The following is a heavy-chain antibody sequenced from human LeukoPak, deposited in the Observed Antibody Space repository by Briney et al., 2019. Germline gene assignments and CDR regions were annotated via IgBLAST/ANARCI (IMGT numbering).Heavy chain of an antibody. CDR2: ISAYNGNT. CDR1: GYTFTSYG. V-gene: IGHV1-18*01. Sequence: GASVKVSCKASGYTFTSYGISWVRQAPGQGLEWMGWISAYNGNTNYAQKLLARVTMTTDTSTSTAYMELRSLRSDDTAVYYCARSEDGDYVGDNWFDPWGQGTLVTVSS. CDR3: ARSEDGDYVGDNWFDP. J-gene: IGHJ5*02. D-gene: IGHD4-17*01.